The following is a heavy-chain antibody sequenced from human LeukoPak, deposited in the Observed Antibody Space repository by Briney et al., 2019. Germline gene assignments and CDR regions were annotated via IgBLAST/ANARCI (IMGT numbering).Heavy chain of an antibody. CDR1: GYTFTSYA. V-gene: IGHV1-3*01. Sequence: ASVKVSCKASGYTFTSYAMHWVRQAPGQRLEWMGWINAGNGNTKYSQKFQGRVTITRDTSTSTAYMELRSLRSDDTAVYYCARQHYYGSGSYRGDDAFDIWGQGTMVTVSS. CDR2: INAGNGNT. J-gene: IGHJ3*02. CDR3: ARQHYYGSGSYRGDDAFDI. D-gene: IGHD3-10*01.